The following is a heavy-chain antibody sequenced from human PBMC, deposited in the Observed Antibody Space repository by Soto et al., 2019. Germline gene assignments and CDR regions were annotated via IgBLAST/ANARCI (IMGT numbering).Heavy chain of an antibody. J-gene: IGHJ6*02. Sequence: QVQLVESGGGVVQPGRSLRLSCAASGFTFSSYGMHWVRQAPGKGLEWVAVISYDGSNKYYADSVKGRFTISRDNSKNTRYLKMNSLRAEETAVYYCATYTPGWFGELLVRYYYYYGMDVWGQGTTVTVSS. CDR3: ATYTPGWFGELLVRYYYYYGMDV. CDR2: ISYDGSNK. V-gene: IGHV3-30*03. CDR1: GFTFSSYG. D-gene: IGHD3-10*01.